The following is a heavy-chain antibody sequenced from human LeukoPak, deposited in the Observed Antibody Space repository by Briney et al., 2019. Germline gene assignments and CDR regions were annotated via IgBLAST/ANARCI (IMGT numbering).Heavy chain of an antibody. Sequence: SETLSLTCAVYGGSFSGYYWSWIRQPPGKGLEWIGEINHSGSTNYNPSLKSRVTISVDTSKNQFSLKLSSVTAADTDVYYCATGVAAGPFDYWGQGTLVTVSS. CDR1: GGSFSGYY. CDR3: ATGVAAGPFDY. D-gene: IGHD6-6*01. V-gene: IGHV4-34*01. CDR2: INHSGST. J-gene: IGHJ4*02.